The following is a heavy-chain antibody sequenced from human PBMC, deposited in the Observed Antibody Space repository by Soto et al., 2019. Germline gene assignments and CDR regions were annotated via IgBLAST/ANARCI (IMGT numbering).Heavy chain of an antibody. CDR1: GGSISSGGYY. Sequence: PSETLSLTCTVSGGSISSGGYYWSWIRQHPGKGLEWIGYIYYSGSTYYNPSLKSRVTISVDTPKNQFSLKLSSVTAADTAVYYCARGGSGSYYSTYYYGMDVWGQGTTVPVSS. V-gene: IGHV4-31*03. J-gene: IGHJ6*02. D-gene: IGHD3-10*01. CDR2: IYYSGST. CDR3: ARGGSGSYYSTYYYGMDV.